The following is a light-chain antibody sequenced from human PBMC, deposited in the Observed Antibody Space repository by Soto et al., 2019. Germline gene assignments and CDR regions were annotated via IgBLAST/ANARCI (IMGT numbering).Light chain of an antibody. Sequence: EIVLTQSPGTLSLSPGERATLSCRASQSVSSSYLAWYQQKPGQAPRLLIYGASSRATGIPGRFSGSGSGTDFTLTISRLEPEYFAVYYCQQYCSSPLTFGGGTKVEIK. V-gene: IGKV3-20*01. CDR2: GAS. CDR3: QQYCSSPLT. CDR1: QSVSSSY. J-gene: IGKJ4*01.